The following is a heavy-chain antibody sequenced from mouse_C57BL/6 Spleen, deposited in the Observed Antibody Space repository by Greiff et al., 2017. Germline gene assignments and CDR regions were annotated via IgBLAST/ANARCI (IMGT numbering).Heavy chain of an antibody. CDR3: ASGFYPYAVDY. CDR2: IYPGSGST. V-gene: IGHV1-55*01. J-gene: IGHJ4*01. D-gene: IGHD2-3*01. CDR1: GYTFTSYW. Sequence: QVQLQQPGAELVKPGASVKMSCKASGYTFTSYWITWVKQRPGQGLEWIGDIYPGSGSTIYNEKFKSKATLTVDASSSTAYMQRRSLTSEDSAVYYCASGFYPYAVDYWGQGTSVTVSS.